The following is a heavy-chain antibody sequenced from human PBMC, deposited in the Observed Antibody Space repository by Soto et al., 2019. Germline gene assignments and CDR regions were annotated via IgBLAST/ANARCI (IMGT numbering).Heavy chain of an antibody. J-gene: IGHJ4*02. CDR3: ARHGGYYFDY. V-gene: IGHV4-34*01. D-gene: IGHD3-16*01. Sequence: PSETLSLTCAVYSGSFSGYYWSCIRQFPGKGLEWIGELYQGLSIVYNPSLESRVTMSGDSSKNQFSLKLTSVTAADTAVYYCARHGGYYFDYWGQGTPVTVYS. CDR2: LYQGLSI. CDR1: SGSFSGYY.